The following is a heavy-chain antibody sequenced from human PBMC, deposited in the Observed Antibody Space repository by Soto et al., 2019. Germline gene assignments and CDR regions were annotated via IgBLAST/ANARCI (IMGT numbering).Heavy chain of an antibody. D-gene: IGHD6-13*01. J-gene: IGHJ4*02. Sequence: AGSLRLSCTASGFIFSHYWMHWVRQAPGKGLMWVSRIRGDGLETNYAESVRGRFTVSRDNAKDTVYLQMNSLRAEDTAVYYCAKDLHIAATDYWGQGTLVTVSS. CDR2: IRGDGLET. V-gene: IGHV3-74*01. CDR1: GFIFSHYW. CDR3: AKDLHIAATDY.